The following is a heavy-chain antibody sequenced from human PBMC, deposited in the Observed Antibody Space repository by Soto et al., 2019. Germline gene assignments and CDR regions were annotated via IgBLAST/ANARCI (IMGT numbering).Heavy chain of an antibody. CDR3: AKVAKSGGVIEYFDS. J-gene: IGHJ4*02. V-gene: IGHV3-23*01. Sequence: GGSLSLSCETSGFTFGNYGMGWVRQAPARGLYWVSGISSSSRRTYYAGSVRGRFTISRDNSKNMLYVHVDTLRADDSAAYYCAKVAKSGGVIEYFDSWGQESLQTVSS. CDR2: ISSSSRRT. D-gene: IGHD3-3*01. CDR1: GFTFGNYG.